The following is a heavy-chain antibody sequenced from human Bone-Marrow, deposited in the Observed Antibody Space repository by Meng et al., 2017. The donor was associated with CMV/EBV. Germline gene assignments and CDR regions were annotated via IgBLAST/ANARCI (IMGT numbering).Heavy chain of an antibody. CDR1: GYTFTSYG. V-gene: IGHV1-18*01. Sequence: ASVKVSCKTSGYTFTSYGISWVRQAPGQGLEWMGWISVYNGNTNYVQSLQGRVTMTTDTSTSTAYMEMRSLRSDDTAVYYCARSGDGYSFGYYGMDVWGQGTTATFSS. CDR2: ISVYNGNT. J-gene: IGHJ6*02. CDR3: ARSGDGYSFGYYGMDV. D-gene: IGHD5-24*01.